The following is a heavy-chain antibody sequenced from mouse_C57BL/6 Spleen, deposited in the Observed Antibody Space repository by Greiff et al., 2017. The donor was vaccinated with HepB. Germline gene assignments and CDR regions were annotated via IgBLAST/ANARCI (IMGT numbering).Heavy chain of an antibody. D-gene: IGHD2-3*01. Sequence: EVQLVESGGGLVQPGGSLSLSCAASGFTFTDYYMSWVRQPPGKALEWLGFIRNKANGYTTEYSASVKGRFTISRDNSQSILYLQMNALRAEDSATYYGARYEDGYYEDAMDYWGQGTSVTVSS. CDR2: IRNKANGYTT. CDR3: ARYEDGYYEDAMDY. J-gene: IGHJ4*01. V-gene: IGHV7-3*01. CDR1: GFTFTDYY.